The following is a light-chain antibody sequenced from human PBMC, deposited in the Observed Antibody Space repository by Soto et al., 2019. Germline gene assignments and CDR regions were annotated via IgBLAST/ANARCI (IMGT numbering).Light chain of an antibody. CDR2: GAS. CDR3: QQYGSSPLT. Sequence: EIVLTQSPGTLSLSPGERATLSCRASQSVSSSYLAWYQQKPGQAPRLLIYGASSRATGIPDRFSGSGSGTDFTRTISRLEPEDFEVYYCQQYGSSPLTFSGGTKVEIK. J-gene: IGKJ4*01. V-gene: IGKV3-20*01. CDR1: QSVSSSY.